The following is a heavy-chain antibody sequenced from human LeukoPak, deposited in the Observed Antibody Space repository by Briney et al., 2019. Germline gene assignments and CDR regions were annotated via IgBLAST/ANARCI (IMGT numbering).Heavy chain of an antibody. J-gene: IGHJ6*02. V-gene: IGHV4-4*07. D-gene: IGHD3-9*01. CDR2: IYTSGST. CDR1: GGSISSYY. CDR3: AREYYDILTGYSPYYYGMDV. Sequence: PSETLSLTCTVSGGSISSYYWSWIRQPARKGLEWIGRIYTSGSTNYNPSLKNRVTMSVDTSKNQFSLKLNSVTAADTAVYYCAREYYDILTGYSPYYYGMDVWGQGTTVTVSS.